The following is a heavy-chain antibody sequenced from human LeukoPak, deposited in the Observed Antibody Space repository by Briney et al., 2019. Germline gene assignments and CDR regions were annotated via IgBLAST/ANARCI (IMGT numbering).Heavy chain of an antibody. CDR2: IYYSGST. D-gene: IGHD1-26*01. CDR1: GGSISSYY. V-gene: IGHV4-59*01. Sequence: SETLSLTCTVSGGSISSYYWSWTRQPPGKGLEWIGYIYYSGSTNYNPSLKSRVTISVDTSKNQFSLKLSSVTAADTAVYYCARVGWELLNYYYYMDVWGKGTTVTVSS. J-gene: IGHJ6*03. CDR3: ARVGWELLNYYYYMDV.